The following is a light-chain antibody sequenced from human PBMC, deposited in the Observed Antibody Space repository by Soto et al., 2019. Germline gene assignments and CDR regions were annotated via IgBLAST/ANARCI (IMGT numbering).Light chain of an antibody. V-gene: IGLV2-14*01. CDR1: SSDVGGYNY. Sequence: QSAVTQPASVSGSPGQSITISCTGTSSDVGGYNYVSWYQQHPGKAPKLMIYEVSHRPSGVSDRFSGSKSGNTASLTISGLQAEDEADYYCSSYTTSTTLVVFGGGTKLTVL. CDR3: SSYTTSTTLVV. CDR2: EVS. J-gene: IGLJ3*02.